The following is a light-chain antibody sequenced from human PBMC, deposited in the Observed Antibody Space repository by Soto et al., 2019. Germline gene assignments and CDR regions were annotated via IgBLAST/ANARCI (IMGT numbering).Light chain of an antibody. Sequence: EIVLTQSPGTLSLSPGERATLSCRASQSVRSSNLAWYQQKPGQAPRLLIYGASSRATGIPHRFSGSGSGTDFALTISRLEPEDFAVYYCQQYGSALSTFGQGTKVEIK. CDR1: QSVRSSN. CDR3: QQYGSALST. J-gene: IGKJ1*01. CDR2: GAS. V-gene: IGKV3-20*01.